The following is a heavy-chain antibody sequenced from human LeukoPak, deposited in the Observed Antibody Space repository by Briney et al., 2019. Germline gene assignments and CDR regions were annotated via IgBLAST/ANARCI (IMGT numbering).Heavy chain of an antibody. CDR3: ARRRDFIDY. Sequence: PGRSLRLSRAASGFTLSSYAMHWVRQAPGKGLEWVAVISYDGRNKYYADSVKGRFAISRDNAKNSLYLQMNSLRAEDTAVYYCARRRDFIDYWGQGTLVTVSS. CDR1: GFTLSSYA. D-gene: IGHD3/OR15-3a*01. CDR2: ISYDGRNK. V-gene: IGHV3-30*07. J-gene: IGHJ4*02.